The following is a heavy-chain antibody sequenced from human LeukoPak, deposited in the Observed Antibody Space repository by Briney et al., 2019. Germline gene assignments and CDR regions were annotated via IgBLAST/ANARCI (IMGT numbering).Heavy chain of an antibody. Sequence: ASVKVSCKASGGTFSSYAISWVRQAPGQGLEWMGGIIPIFGTANYAQKFQGRVTITADKSPSTAYMELSSLRSEDTAVYYCARAPDYYDSSGYWGRYYYYYMDVWGKGTTVTVSS. CDR2: IIPIFGTA. D-gene: IGHD3-22*01. CDR1: GGTFSSYA. CDR3: ARAPDYYDSSGYWGRYYYYYMDV. J-gene: IGHJ6*03. V-gene: IGHV1-69*06.